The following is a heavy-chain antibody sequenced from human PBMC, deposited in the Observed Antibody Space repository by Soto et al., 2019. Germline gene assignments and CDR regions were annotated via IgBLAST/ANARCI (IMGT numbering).Heavy chain of an antibody. CDR3: ARDSVVVPAAMRPDAFDI. V-gene: IGHV1-18*01. CDR2: ISAYNGNT. CDR1: GYTFTSYG. Sequence: ASVKVSCTASGYTFTSYGISWVRQAPGQGLEWMGWISAYNGNTNYAQKLQGRVTMTTDTSTSTAYMELRSLRSDDTAVYYCARDSVVVPAAMRPDAFDIWGQGTMVTVS. D-gene: IGHD2-2*01. J-gene: IGHJ3*02.